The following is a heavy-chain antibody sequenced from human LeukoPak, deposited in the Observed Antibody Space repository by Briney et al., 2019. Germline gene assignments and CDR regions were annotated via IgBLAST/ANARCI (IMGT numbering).Heavy chain of an antibody. D-gene: IGHD6-19*01. CDR3: SSGYNL. Sequence: ASETLSLTCAVYGGSFGGYYWSWIRQPPGKGLEWIGEINDSGSSNYIPSLKSRLTISVDRPKNQFSLWLSSVTAADTAMYSKSSGYNLWGQGTLVTVSS. CDR2: INDSGSS. CDR1: GGSFGGYY. V-gene: IGHV4-34*01. J-gene: IGHJ1*01.